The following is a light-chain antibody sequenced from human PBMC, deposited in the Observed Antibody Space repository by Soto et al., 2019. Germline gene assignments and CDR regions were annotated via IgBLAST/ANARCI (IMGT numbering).Light chain of an antibody. CDR3: QQYQSYWA. J-gene: IGKJ1*01. CDR2: RAS. Sequence: DIQMTQSPSTLSASVGDRVTITCRASQTISRYLAWYQQKPGKAPTLLVYRASTLESGVPSRFSGSGSGTEFTLTISSLQPDDFATYYCQQYQSYWAFGQGTKVDI. V-gene: IGKV1-5*03. CDR1: QTISRY.